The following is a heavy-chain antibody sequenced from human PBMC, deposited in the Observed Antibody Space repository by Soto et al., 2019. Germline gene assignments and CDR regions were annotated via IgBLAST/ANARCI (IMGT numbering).Heavy chain of an antibody. CDR3: AKRRGAGGHFDY. CDR1: GFTFSSYA. Sequence: DVQLLESGGGLVQPEGSLRLSCAASGFTFSSYALGWVRQGPGKGRGWVAGVSIGGSTHYADSVRGRFTISRDNSKNTLSLQMNSLTAEDTAVYFCAKRRGAGGHFDYWGQGALVTVSS. D-gene: IGHD2-15*01. CDR2: VSIGGST. J-gene: IGHJ4*02. V-gene: IGHV3-23*01.